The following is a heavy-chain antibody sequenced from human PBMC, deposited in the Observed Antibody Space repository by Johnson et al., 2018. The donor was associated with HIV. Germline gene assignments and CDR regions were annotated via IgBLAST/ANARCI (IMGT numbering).Heavy chain of an antibody. D-gene: IGHD2-2*01. CDR2: ISYDGSNK. Sequence: QVQLVESGGGVVQPGRSLGLSCAVSGITFSRYGMHWVRQAPGKGLEWVAVISYDGSNKYYADSVKGRFTISRDNSKNTLYLQMNSLRAEDTAVYYCARETLGYCSSTSCYAFDIWGQGTMVTVSS. V-gene: IGHV3-30*03. CDR3: ARETLGYCSSTSCYAFDI. CDR1: GITFSRYG. J-gene: IGHJ3*02.